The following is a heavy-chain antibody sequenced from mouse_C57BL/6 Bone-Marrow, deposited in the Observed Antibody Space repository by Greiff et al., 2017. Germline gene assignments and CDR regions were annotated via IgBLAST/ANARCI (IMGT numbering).Heavy chain of an antibody. CDR1: GYTFTDYY. CDR2: INPNNGGT. D-gene: IGHD1-1*01. CDR3: ARDYYGSSWYFDY. Sequence: EVQLQQSGPELVKPGASVTISCKASGYTFTDYYMNWVKQSHGMSLEWIGDINPNNGGTSYNQKLKGKATLTVDKSSSKAYMDLRSLTSEDSAVYYCARDYYGSSWYFDYWGQGTILTVSS. V-gene: IGHV1-26*01. J-gene: IGHJ2*01.